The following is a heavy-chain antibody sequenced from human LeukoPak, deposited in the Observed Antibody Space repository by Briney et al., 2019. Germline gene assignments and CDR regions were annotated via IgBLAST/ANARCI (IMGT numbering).Heavy chain of an antibody. Sequence: PGGSLRLSCAASGFTVSNNYVSWVRQAPGKGLEWVSVIYSGGSTYYADSVKGRFTISRDNSKNTLYLQMNSLRAEDTAVYYCAREGSYVWGSYRSYYFDYWGQGTLVTVSS. D-gene: IGHD3-16*02. J-gene: IGHJ4*02. V-gene: IGHV3-53*01. CDR1: GFTVSNNY. CDR3: AREGSYVWGSYRSYYFDY. CDR2: IYSGGST.